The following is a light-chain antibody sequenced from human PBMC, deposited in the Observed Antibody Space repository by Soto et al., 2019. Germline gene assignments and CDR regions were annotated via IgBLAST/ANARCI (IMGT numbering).Light chain of an antibody. CDR3: QQYGSSPYT. CDR1: QSVRSCY. J-gene: IGKJ2*01. V-gene: IGKV3-20*01. CDR2: GAS. Sequence: EIVLTQSPGTLSLSPGERATLSCRASQSVRSCYLAWYQQKPGQAPRLLIYGASRRATGIPDRFSGSGSGTDFTLTISRLEPEDFAVYYCQQYGSSPYTFGQGTKLEIK.